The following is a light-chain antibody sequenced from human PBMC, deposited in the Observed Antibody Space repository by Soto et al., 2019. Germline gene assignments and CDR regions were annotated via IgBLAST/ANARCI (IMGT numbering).Light chain of an antibody. CDR2: GSS. V-gene: IGKV3-20*01. Sequence: EIVLTQSPGTLSLSPGERATLSCRASQSVSSSYLAWYQQKPGQAPRLFIYGSSSRATGLPDRISGGASGEDFTLTISRLEPEDFAVYYCQQNGTSPRTFGQGTKVEIK. CDR3: QQNGTSPRT. J-gene: IGKJ1*01. CDR1: QSVSSSY.